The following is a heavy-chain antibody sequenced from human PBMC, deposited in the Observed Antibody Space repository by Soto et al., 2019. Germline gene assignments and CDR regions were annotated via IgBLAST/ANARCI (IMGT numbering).Heavy chain of an antibody. CDR1: GFIFDDHG. CDR2: INWNGAST. D-gene: IGHD6-19*01. CDR3: ARVAYINGWRFDS. J-gene: IGHJ4*02. Sequence: GGSLRLSCAASGFIFDDHGMTWVRQVPGKGLEWVAGINWNGASTSYGDAVRGRFTISRDNANNLVHLQMSSLGAEDTAFYYCARVAYINGWRFDSWGQGTLVTVSS. V-gene: IGHV3-20*04.